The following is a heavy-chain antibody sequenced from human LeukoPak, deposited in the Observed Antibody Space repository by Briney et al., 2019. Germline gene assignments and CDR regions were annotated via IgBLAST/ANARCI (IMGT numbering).Heavy chain of an antibody. J-gene: IGHJ4*02. D-gene: IGHD4-17*01. V-gene: IGHV3-7*01. CDR1: GFTFSNYA. Sequence: GGSLRLSCAASGFTFSNYAMHWVRQAPGKGLEWVANIKQDGGQIYYLDSVKGRFTVSRDNAKNSLYLQMNSLRAEDTAVYYCARLGARQMLEYWGQGTLVTVSS. CDR2: IKQDGGQI. CDR3: ARLGARQMLEY.